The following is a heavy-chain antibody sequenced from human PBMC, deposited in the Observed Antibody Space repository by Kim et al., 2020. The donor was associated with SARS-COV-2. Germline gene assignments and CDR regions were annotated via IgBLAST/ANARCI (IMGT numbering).Heavy chain of an antibody. D-gene: IGHD3-10*01. Sequence: YNPSLKSRVTISVDTSKNQFSLKLSSVTAAETAVYYCARLSGSGSYHFDYWGQGTLVTVSS. J-gene: IGHJ4*02. CDR3: ARLSGSGSYHFDY. V-gene: IGHV4-39*01.